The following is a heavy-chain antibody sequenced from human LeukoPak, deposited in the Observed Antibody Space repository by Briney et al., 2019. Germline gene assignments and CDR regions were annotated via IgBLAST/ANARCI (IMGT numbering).Heavy chain of an antibody. V-gene: IGHV3-21*01. Sequence: GGSLKLSCAASGFTFSSYSMNWVRQAPGKGLEWVSSISSSSSYIYYADSVKGRFTISRDNAKNSLYLQMNSLRAEDTAVYYCARAATGYLDDYWGQGTLVTVSS. CDR1: GFTFSSYS. D-gene: IGHD2-15*01. J-gene: IGHJ4*02. CDR3: ARAATGYLDDY. CDR2: ISSSSSYI.